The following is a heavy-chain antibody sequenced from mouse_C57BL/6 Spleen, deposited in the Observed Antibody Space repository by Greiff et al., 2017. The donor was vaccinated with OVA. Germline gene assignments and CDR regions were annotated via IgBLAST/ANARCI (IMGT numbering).Heavy chain of an antibody. V-gene: IGHV1-81*01. CDR1: GYTFTSYG. CDR3: ARRPGSSYDYAMDY. D-gene: IGHD1-1*01. CDR2: IYPRSGNT. Sequence: QVQLQQSGAELARPGASVKLSCKASGYTFTSYGISWVKQRTGQGLEWIGEIYPRSGNTYYNEKFKGKATLTADKSSSTAYMELRSLTSEDSAVYFGARRPGSSYDYAMDYWGQGTSVTVSS. J-gene: IGHJ4*01.